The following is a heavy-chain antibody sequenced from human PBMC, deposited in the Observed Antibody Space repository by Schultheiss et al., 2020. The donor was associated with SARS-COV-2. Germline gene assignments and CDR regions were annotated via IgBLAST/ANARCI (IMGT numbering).Heavy chain of an antibody. V-gene: IGHV4-59*01. Sequence: SQTLSLTCTVSGGSISSYYWSWIRQPAGKGLEWIGEINHSGSTNYNPSLKSRVTISVDTSKNQFSLKLSSVTAADTAVYYCARAPPRIPEVFDYWGQGTLVTVSS. D-gene: IGHD2-2*01. CDR2: INHSGST. CDR1: GGSISSYY. J-gene: IGHJ4*02. CDR3: ARAPPRIPEVFDY.